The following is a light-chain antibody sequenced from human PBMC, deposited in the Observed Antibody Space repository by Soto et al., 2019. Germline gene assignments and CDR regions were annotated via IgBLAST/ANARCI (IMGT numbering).Light chain of an antibody. CDR2: ENN. V-gene: IGLV1-51*02. CDR3: AAWDKSLSGGV. Sequence: QSVLTQPRSVSAAPGQKVTISCSGSSSNIGSDYVSWYQQLPGTAPKLLIYENNKRPSGIPDRFSGSKSGTSATLGITGLQTGDEADYYCAAWDKSLSGGVFGGGTKLTVL. J-gene: IGLJ2*01. CDR1: SSNIGSDY.